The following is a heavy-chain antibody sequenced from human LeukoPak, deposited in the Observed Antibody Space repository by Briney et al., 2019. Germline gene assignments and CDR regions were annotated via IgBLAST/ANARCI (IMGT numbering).Heavy chain of an antibody. CDR1: GGSISSYY. CDR3: ARTGVLLWFGELLYYFDY. Sequence: SETLSLTCTVSGGSISSYYWSWIRQPPGKGLEWIGRIYHSGSTYYNPSLKSRVTISVDTSKNQFSLKLSSVTAADTAVYYCARTGVLLWFGELLYYFDYWGQGTLVTVSS. J-gene: IGHJ4*02. CDR2: IYHSGST. V-gene: IGHV4-59*08. D-gene: IGHD3-10*01.